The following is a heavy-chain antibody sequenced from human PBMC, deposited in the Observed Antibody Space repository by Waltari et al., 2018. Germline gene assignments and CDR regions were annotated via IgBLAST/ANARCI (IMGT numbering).Heavy chain of an antibody. Sequence: EVQLVQSGADVKKPGATVKLPCKGSGYSFPDYYIHRVKQATGKGLEWMGHVAPEDGETVFADSFQGRLTMTADTSIDTAYMELSRLRFDDTAVYYCATRLSILAFDVWGQGTVVTVSS. V-gene: IGHV1-69-2*01. CDR1: GYSFPDYY. D-gene: IGHD3-9*01. CDR3: ATRLSILAFDV. CDR2: VAPEDGET. J-gene: IGHJ3*01.